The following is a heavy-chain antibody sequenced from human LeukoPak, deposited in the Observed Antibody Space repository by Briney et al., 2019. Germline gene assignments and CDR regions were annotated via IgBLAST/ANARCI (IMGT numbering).Heavy chain of an antibody. J-gene: IGHJ4*02. Sequence: PGGSLRLSCAASGFTVSSSYMSWVRQAPGKGLEYVSVIYSGGNTYYAGSVKGRFTISRDNSKNTVYLQMNSLRAEDTAVYYSARLIAATGRLYFDYWGQGTLVTVSS. CDR1: GFTVSSSY. V-gene: IGHV3-53*01. CDR2: IYSGGNT. D-gene: IGHD6-13*01. CDR3: ARLIAATGRLYFDY.